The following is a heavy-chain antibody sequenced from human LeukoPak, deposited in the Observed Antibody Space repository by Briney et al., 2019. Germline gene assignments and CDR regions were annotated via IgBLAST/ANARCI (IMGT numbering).Heavy chain of an antibody. D-gene: IGHD6-19*01. CDR2: ISGSGGST. CDR1: GFPFSSYG. V-gene: IGHV3-23*01. Sequence: PGESLRLSCDASGFPFSSYGMSWVRQAPGKGLEWVSAISGSGGSTYYADSVKGRFTISRDNSKNTLYLQMNSLRAEDTAVYYCAKDRRSIAVAGPYYFDYWGQGTLVTVSS. CDR3: AKDRRSIAVAGPYYFDY. J-gene: IGHJ4*02.